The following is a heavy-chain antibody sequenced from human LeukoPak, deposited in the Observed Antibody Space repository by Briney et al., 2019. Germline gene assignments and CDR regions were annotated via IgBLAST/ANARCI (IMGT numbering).Heavy chain of an antibody. CDR3: ARDPVGATLFDY. D-gene: IGHD1-26*01. V-gene: IGHV4-61*02. CDR2: ISSSGST. Sequence: SETLSLTCTVSGDSISSGDYYWSWIRQPAGKGLEWIGRISSSGSTNYNPSLKSRVTISVDTSKNQFSLKLSSVTAADTAVYYCARDPVGATLFDYWGQGTLVTVSS. J-gene: IGHJ4*02. CDR1: GDSISSGDYY.